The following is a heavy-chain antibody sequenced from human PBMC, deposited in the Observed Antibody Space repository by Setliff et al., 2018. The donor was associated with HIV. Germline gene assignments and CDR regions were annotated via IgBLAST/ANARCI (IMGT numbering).Heavy chain of an antibody. CDR3: TRGPWGYDFWNGPSPMEV. D-gene: IGHD3-3*01. J-gene: IGHJ6*02. CDR2: MNPFSGDT. V-gene: IGHV1-8*01. CDR1: GYTFLNYD. Sequence: ASVKVSCKSLGYTFLNYDIFWVRQATGQGLEWMARMNPFSGDTAFAQKFHGRVTLTRNTSRRTAYMTLNTLKYEDTAVYYCTRGPWGYDFWNGPSPMEVWGQGTSVTSP.